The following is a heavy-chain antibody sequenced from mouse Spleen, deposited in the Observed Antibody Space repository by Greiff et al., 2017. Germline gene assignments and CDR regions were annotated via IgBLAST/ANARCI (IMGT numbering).Heavy chain of an antibody. CDR1: GYTFTSYW. J-gene: IGHJ3*01. CDR2: IDPSDSYT. V-gene: IGHV1-59*01. Sequence: QVQLQQPGAELVRPGTSVKLSCKASGYTFTSYWMHWVKQRPGQGLEWIGVIDPSDSYTNYYQQLKGKATLTVDTSSSTAYMQLSSLTSEDSAVYYCARWGGNYVDWFAYWGQGTLVTVSA. D-gene: IGHD2-1*01. CDR3: ARWGGNYVDWFAY.